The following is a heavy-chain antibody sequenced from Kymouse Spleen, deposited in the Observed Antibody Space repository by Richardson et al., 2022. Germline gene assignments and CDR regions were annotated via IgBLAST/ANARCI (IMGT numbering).Heavy chain of an antibody. Sequence: QLQLQESGPGLVKPSETLSLTCTVSGGSISSSSYYWGWIRQPPGKGLEWIGSIYYSGSTYYNPSLKSRVTISVDTSKNQFSLKLSSVTAADTAVYYCARRYFDWLSRNYFDYWGQGTLVTVSS. CDR2: IYYSGST. V-gene: IGHV4-39*01. CDR3: ARRYFDWLSRNYFDY. D-gene: IGHD3-9*01. CDR1: GGSISSSSYY. J-gene: IGHJ4*02.